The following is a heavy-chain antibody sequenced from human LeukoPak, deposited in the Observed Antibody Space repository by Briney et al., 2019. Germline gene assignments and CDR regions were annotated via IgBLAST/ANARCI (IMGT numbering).Heavy chain of an antibody. CDR2: ISYSGST. CDR3: ARVGRGDHTWGSYSFDY. J-gene: IGHJ4*02. D-gene: IGHD3-16*01. V-gene: IGHV4-59*01. CDR1: GDSISGYH. Sequence: SETLSLTCTVSGDSISGYHWSWIRQPPGKGLEWIGYISYSGSTKYNPSLKSRVIISVDTSKNQFSLNLSSLTAADTAVYYCARVGRGDHTWGSYSFDYWGQGNLVTVSS.